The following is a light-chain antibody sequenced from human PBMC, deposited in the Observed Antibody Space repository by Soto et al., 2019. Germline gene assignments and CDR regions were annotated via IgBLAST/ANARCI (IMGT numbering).Light chain of an antibody. CDR3: MQGTHWPIT. CDR1: QSLLHSNGYNY. CDR2: LGS. J-gene: IGKJ5*01. Sequence: DIVMTQSPLSLPVTPGEPASISCRSSQSLLHSNGYNYLDWYLQKPGQSPQLLIYLGSNRASGVPDRFSGSVSGTDFTLKISRVEAEDVGVYYCMQGTHWPITFGQGTRLEIK. V-gene: IGKV2-28*01.